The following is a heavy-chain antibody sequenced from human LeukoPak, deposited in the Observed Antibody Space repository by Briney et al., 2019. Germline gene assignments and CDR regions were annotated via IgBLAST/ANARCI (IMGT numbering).Heavy chain of an antibody. CDR1: GFPFSSYT. V-gene: IGHV3-23*01. CDR3: ARAVPSRQAIDY. Sequence: PGGSLRLSCAASGFPFSSYTISRGRQAPGKGLEWVSAIRGSGGSTYYADSVEGRVTIPGDQSKNSLYLQMNSLTPEDTAVYYCARAVPSRQAIDYWGQGTLVTVSS. CDR2: IRGSGGST. J-gene: IGHJ4*02.